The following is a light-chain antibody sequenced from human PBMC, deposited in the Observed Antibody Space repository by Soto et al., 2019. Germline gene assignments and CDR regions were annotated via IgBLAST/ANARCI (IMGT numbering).Light chain of an antibody. CDR1: QSVDSKY. J-gene: IGKJ1*01. CDR3: QQYGYSSWT. Sequence: EIVLTQSPGTLSFSPGERATLSCRASQSVDSKYLAWYQQKPGQAPRILIFAASSRATGIPDRFSGSGSGTDFTLTISRLEPGDFAVYYCQQYGYSSWTFGQGTKVDI. V-gene: IGKV3-20*01. CDR2: AAS.